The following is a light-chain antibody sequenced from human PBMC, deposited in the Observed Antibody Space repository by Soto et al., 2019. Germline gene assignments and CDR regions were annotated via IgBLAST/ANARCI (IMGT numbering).Light chain of an antibody. CDR2: GAS. V-gene: IGKV3-15*01. CDR3: QQYNYWPPYT. CDR1: QSVSSN. J-gene: IGKJ2*01. Sequence: EIVMTQSPATLSVSPGERATLSCRASQSVSSNLAWYQQKPGQAPRLLIYGASTRATGIPARFSGSGSGTEFTLTISSLQSEDVAVYYCQQYNYWPPYTFGRGTKLEIK.